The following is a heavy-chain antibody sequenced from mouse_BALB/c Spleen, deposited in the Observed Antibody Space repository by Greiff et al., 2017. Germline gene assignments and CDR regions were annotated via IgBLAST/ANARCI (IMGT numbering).Heavy chain of an antibody. CDR1: GFNIKDTY. J-gene: IGHJ4*01. CDR3: ARVRYGYYAMDY. CDR2: IDPANGNT. D-gene: IGHD1-1*02. V-gene: IGHV14-3*02. Sequence: EVQLQQSGAELVKPGASVKLSCTASGFNIKDTYMHWVKQRHEQGLEWIGRIDPANGNTKYDPKFQGKATITADTSSNTAYLQLSSLTSEDTAVYYCARVRYGYYAMDYWGQGTSVTVSS.